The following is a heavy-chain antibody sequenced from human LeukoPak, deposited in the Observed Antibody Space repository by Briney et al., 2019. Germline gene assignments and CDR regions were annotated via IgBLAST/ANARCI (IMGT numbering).Heavy chain of an antibody. V-gene: IGHV4-59*08. CDR3: ARAVTGTSLVDF. J-gene: IGHJ4*02. CDR1: GGSIGGDH. CDR2: ISYTRST. D-gene: IGHD6-19*01. Sequence: SETLSLTCTISGGSIGGDHWSWIRQAPGEGLEKIGYISYTRSTSYNPSLRSRVTISLNTPENQFSLRLTSVTAADTAVYYCARAVTGTSLVDFWGQGTLVTVSS.